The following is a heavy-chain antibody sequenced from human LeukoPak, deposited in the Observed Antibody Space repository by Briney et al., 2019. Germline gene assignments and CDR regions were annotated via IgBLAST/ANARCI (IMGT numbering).Heavy chain of an antibody. J-gene: IGHJ4*02. V-gene: IGHV4-4*07. CDR3: ASVGFEGSGS. D-gene: IGHD3-10*01. CDR1: GVSISNSY. Sequence: SETLSLTCTVSGVSISNSYWGWIRQSAGKGLEFIGRIYAGGSTNYNPSLKNQVTMSVDTSKNQFSLKLSSVTAADTAVYYCASVGFEGSGSWGQGTLVTVSS. CDR2: IYAGGST.